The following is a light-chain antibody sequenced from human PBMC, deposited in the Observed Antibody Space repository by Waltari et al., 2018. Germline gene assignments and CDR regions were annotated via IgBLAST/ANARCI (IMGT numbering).Light chain of an antibody. Sequence: DVVMTQTPLALSVTPGQPASISCKSSQSLLHSDGKTHLYWYLQKPGQPTQLLICEVSNRLSGGPDRFSGSGSGTDFTLKISRVEAEDVGLYYCMQSIQFPLTFGGGTKVEIK. J-gene: IGKJ4*01. CDR1: QSLLHSDGKTH. CDR2: EVS. V-gene: IGKV2D-29*01. CDR3: MQSIQFPLT.